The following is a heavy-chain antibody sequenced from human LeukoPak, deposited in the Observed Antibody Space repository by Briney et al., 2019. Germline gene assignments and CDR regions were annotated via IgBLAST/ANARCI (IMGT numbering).Heavy chain of an antibody. CDR2: ISAYNGNT. J-gene: IGHJ5*02. V-gene: IGHV1-18*01. CDR3: ARDLAGTTIFGVVTQTNWFDP. CDR1: GYTFTSYG. Sequence: SVKVSCKASGYTFTSYGISWVRQAPGQGLEWMGWISAYNGNTNYAQKLQGRVTMATDTSTSTAYMELSSLRSEDTAVYYCARDLAGTTIFGVVTQTNWFDPWGQGTLVTVSS. D-gene: IGHD3-3*01.